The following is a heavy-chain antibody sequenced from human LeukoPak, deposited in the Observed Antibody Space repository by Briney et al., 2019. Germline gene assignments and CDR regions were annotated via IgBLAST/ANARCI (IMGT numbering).Heavy chain of an antibody. CDR2: ISYDGSNK. CDR1: GFTFSSYA. Sequence: GRSLRLSCAASGFTFSSYAMHWVRQAPGKGLEWVAVISYDGSNKYCADSVKGRFTISRDNSKNTLYLQMNSLRAEDTAVYYCARDRGGYCSGGSCYLLDYWGQGTLVTVSS. CDR3: ARDRGGYCSGGSCYLLDY. J-gene: IGHJ4*02. D-gene: IGHD2-15*01. V-gene: IGHV3-30-3*01.